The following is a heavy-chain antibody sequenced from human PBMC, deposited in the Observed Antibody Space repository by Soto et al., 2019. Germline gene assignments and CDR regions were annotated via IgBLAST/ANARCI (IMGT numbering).Heavy chain of an antibody. CDR2: INPSGGST. CDR1: GYTFTGYY. J-gene: IGHJ5*02. D-gene: IGHD2-2*01. V-gene: IGHV1-46*01. CDR3: ARGHSTSLLSSWFDP. Sequence: ASVKVSCKASGYTFTGYYMHSVLQAPVQGLEWMGIINPSGGSTSYAQKFQGRVTMTRDTSTSTVYMELSSLRSEDTAVYYCARGHSTSLLSSWFDPWGQGTLVTVSS.